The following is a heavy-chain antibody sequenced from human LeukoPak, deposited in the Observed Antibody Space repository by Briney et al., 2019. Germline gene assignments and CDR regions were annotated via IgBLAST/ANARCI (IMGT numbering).Heavy chain of an antibody. CDR1: GFNLNNAW. CDR2: ISDSGGNT. D-gene: IGHD2/OR15-2a*01. Sequence: GGSLRLSCAASGFNLNNAWMNWVRQAPGKGLEWVSGISDSGGNTYTADSLRGRFTISRDNSKNTLYLQMKSLRVEDTALYYCAKDQGGLSEGPPLSINYWGQGTLVTVSS. V-gene: IGHV3-23*01. CDR3: AKDQGGLSEGPPLSINY. J-gene: IGHJ4*02.